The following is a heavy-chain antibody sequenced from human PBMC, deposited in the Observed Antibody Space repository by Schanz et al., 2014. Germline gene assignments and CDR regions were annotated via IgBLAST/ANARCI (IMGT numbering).Heavy chain of an antibody. Sequence: EVQLLESGGGLAQPGGSLRLSCAASGFTFSSYAMDWVRQAPGKGLEWVSGISGSGSNTYYADSVKGRFTISRDNSKNTLFLQMNSLRAEDTAVYYCAKHRHYADNNGYPGIDYWGQGTLVTVSP. D-gene: IGHD3-16*01. CDR1: GFTFSSYA. J-gene: IGHJ4*02. CDR2: ISGSGSNT. V-gene: IGHV3-23*01. CDR3: AKHRHYADNNGYPGIDY.